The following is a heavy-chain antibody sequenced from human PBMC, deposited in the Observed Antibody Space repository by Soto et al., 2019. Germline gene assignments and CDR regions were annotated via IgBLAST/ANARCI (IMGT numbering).Heavy chain of an antibody. J-gene: IGHJ6*02. Sequence: QVQLVQSGAEVKKPGSSVKVSCKASGGTFSSYAISWVRQAPGQGLEWMGGIIPIFGTANYAQKFQGRVTITADESTSXAYMELSSLRSEDTAVYYCATSIAARQNYYYGMDVWGQGTTVTVSS. CDR2: IIPIFGTA. CDR1: GGTFSSYA. CDR3: ATSIAARQNYYYGMDV. V-gene: IGHV1-69*12. D-gene: IGHD6-6*01.